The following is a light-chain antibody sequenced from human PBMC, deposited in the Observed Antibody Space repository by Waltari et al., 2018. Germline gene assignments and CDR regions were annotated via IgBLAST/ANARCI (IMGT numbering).Light chain of an antibody. Sequence: QSALTQPASVSGSRGQSITIPCTGTISDLGSFNLVSWYQPQPGKAPKLMLFEVGMRPSGVSNRFSGSKSGNTASLTISGLQTEDEGDYYCCSYAGAGTYVFGTGTKVTVL. J-gene: IGLJ1*01. V-gene: IGLV2-23*02. CDR2: EVG. CDR1: ISDLGSFNL. CDR3: CSYAGAGTYV.